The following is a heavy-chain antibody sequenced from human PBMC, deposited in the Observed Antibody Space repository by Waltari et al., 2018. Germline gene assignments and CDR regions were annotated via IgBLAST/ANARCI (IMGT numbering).Heavy chain of an antibody. V-gene: IGHV4-34*01. Sequence: QVQLQQWGAGLLKHSETLSLTCAVYGGSFSGYYWRWIRQHQGKGLEWIGEINHSGSTNYNPSLKSRVTISVDTSKNQFSLKLSSVTAADTAVYYCARSFGRDIVVVPAAMAFDYWGQGTLVTVSS. J-gene: IGHJ4*02. CDR1: GGSFSGYY. CDR2: INHSGST. D-gene: IGHD2-2*01. CDR3: ARSFGRDIVVVPAAMAFDY.